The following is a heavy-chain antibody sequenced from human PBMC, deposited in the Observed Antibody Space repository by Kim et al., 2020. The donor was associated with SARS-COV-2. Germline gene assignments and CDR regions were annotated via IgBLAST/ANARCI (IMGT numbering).Heavy chain of an antibody. Sequence: GGSLRLSCAASGFTFSSYGMHWVRQAPGKGLEWVAVISYDGSNKYYADSVKGRFTISRDNSKNTLYLTMNSLRAEDTAVYYCAKALLESWGQGTLVPVSS. CDR1: GFTFSSYG. J-gene: IGHJ5*02. V-gene: IGHV3-30*18. CDR2: ISYDGSNK. CDR3: AKALLES. D-gene: IGHD1-1*01.